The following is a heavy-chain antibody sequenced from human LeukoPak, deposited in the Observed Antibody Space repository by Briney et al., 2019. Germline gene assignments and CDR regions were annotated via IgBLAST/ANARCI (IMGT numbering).Heavy chain of an antibody. J-gene: IGHJ3*02. Sequence: PSETLSLTCAVYGGSFSGYYWSWIRQPPGKGLEWIGEINHSGSTNYNPSLKSRVTISVNTSKNQLSLKLSSVTAADTAVYYCARGPHDSSGYYHSAFDIWGQGTMVTVSS. V-gene: IGHV4-34*01. CDR1: GGSFSGYY. CDR3: ARGPHDSSGYYHSAFDI. D-gene: IGHD3-22*01. CDR2: INHSGST.